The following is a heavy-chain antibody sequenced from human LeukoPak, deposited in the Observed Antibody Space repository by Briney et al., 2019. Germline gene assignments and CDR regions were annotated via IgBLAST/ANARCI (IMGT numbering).Heavy chain of an antibody. CDR1: GGTFSSYA. J-gene: IGHJ3*02. D-gene: IGHD4-23*01. Sequence: ASVKVSCKASGGTFSSYAISWVRQAPGQGLEWMGGIIPIFGTANYAQKFQGRVTITADESTSTAYMELSSLRSEDTAVYYCARDSYGGDHDAFDIWGQGTMVTVSS. CDR2: IIPIFGTA. CDR3: ARDSYGGDHDAFDI. V-gene: IGHV1-69*01.